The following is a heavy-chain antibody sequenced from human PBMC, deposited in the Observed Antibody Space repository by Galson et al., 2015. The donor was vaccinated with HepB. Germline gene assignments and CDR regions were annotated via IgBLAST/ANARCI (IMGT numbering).Heavy chain of an antibody. CDR1: GFTFGDHT. CDR3: SGDRKGGYGPFDY. D-gene: IGHD5-12*01. CDR2: IRSKTHGGTT. Sequence: SLRLSCAGSGFTFGDHTMTWFRQAPGKGLEWVGSIRSKTHGGTTEYAASVKGRFTISRDDSKSIAYLQMNSLTTEDTAMYYCSGDRKGGYGPFDYWGQGTLVTVSS. J-gene: IGHJ4*02. V-gene: IGHV3-49*03.